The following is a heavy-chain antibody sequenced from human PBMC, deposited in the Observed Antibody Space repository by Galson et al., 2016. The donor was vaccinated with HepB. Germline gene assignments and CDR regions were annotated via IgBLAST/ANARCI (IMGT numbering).Heavy chain of an antibody. Sequence: SLRLSCAASGFTFSSHFMHWVRQRPGKGLEWVAVTSYDGSYQPHADSVKGRFTISRDNSKNTLYLHMTSLRTEDTAMYYCARERAREFAFDVWGQGTLVAVSS. CDR3: ARERAREFAFDV. CDR2: TSYDGSYQ. CDR1: GFTFSSHF. D-gene: IGHD2/OR15-2a*01. J-gene: IGHJ3*01. V-gene: IGHV3-30*04.